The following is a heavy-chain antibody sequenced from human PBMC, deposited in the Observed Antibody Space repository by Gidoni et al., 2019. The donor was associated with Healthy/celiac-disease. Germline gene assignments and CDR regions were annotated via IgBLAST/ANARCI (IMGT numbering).Heavy chain of an antibody. CDR2: ISWNSGSI. V-gene: IGHV3-9*01. CDR3: AKDNVVPSPRAGTTGYGMDV. D-gene: IGHD2-2*01. Sequence: EVQLVESGGGLVQPGRSLRLSCAASGFTFDDYAMHWVRQAPGKGLEWVSGISWNSGSIGYADSVKGRFTISRDNAKNSLYLQMNSLRAEDTALYYCAKDNVVPSPRAGTTGYGMDVWGQGTTVTVSS. J-gene: IGHJ6*02. CDR1: GFTFDDYA.